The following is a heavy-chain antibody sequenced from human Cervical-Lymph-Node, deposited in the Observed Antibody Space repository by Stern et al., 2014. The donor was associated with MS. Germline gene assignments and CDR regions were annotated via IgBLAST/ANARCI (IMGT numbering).Heavy chain of an antibody. D-gene: IGHD6-13*01. CDR2: IWYDGSNK. CDR3: ARSSSPSPYYYYGMDV. J-gene: IGHJ6*02. V-gene: IGHV3-33*01. Sequence: VQLLQSGGGVVQPGRSLRLSCAASGFTFSSYGMHWVRQAPGKGLGWVAVIWYDGSNKYYADSVKGRFTISRDNSKNTLYLQMNSLRAEDTAVYYCARSSSPSPYYYYGMDVWGQGTTVTVSS. CDR1: GFTFSSYG.